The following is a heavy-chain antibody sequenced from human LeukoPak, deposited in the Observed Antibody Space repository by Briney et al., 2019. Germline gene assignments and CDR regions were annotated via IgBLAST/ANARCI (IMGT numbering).Heavy chain of an antibody. D-gene: IGHD1-26*01. V-gene: IGHV3-23*01. Sequence: GGSLRLSCAASGFTFSSYAMSWVRQAPGKGLEWVSAISGSGGSTYYADSVKGRFTISRDNSKNTLYLQMNSPRAEDTAVYYCAKAGSGSYTFDYWGQGTLVTVSS. CDR1: GFTFSSYA. CDR3: AKAGSGSYTFDY. CDR2: ISGSGGST. J-gene: IGHJ4*02.